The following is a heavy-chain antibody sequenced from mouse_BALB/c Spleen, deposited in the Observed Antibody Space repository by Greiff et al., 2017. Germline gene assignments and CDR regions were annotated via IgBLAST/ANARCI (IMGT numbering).Heavy chain of an antibody. V-gene: IGHV1-5*01. Sequence: EVQLQQSGTVLARPGASVKMSCKASGYTFTSYWMNWVKQRPGQGLEWIGAIYPGNSDTSYNQKFKGKAKLTAVTSTSTAYMRLSSLTTEDSAVSYCTRGGTENAMDYWGQGTSVTVSS. CDR2: IYPGNSDT. D-gene: IGHD1-1*02. CDR3: TRGGTENAMDY. CDR1: GYTFTSYW. J-gene: IGHJ4*01.